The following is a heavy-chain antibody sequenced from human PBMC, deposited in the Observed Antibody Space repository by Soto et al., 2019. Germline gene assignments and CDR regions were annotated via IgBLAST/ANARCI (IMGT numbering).Heavy chain of an antibody. CDR2: MNPNSGNT. Sequence: QVQLVQSGAEVKKPGASVKVSCKASGYTFTSYDINWVRQATGQGLESMGWMNPNSGNTAYAQKFQGRVTMTRNTSISTAYMELSSLRSEGTAVYYCARGNEYGGNFDYWGQGTLVTVSS. CDR1: GYTFTSYD. CDR3: ARGNEYGGNFDY. D-gene: IGHD2-15*01. J-gene: IGHJ4*02. V-gene: IGHV1-8*01.